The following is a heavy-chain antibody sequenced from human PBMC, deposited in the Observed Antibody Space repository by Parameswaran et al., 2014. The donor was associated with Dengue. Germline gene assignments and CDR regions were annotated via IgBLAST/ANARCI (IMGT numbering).Heavy chain of an antibody. CDR3: ARDGIDRFSGWYNFYYYMDV. V-gene: IGHV3-74*01. D-gene: IGHD6-19*01. Sequence: WIRQPPGKGLVWVSRINSDGSSTSYADSVKGRFTISRDNAKNTLYLQMNSLRAEDTAVYYCARDGIDRFSGWYNFYYYMDVWGKGTTVTVSS. J-gene: IGHJ6*03. CDR2: INSDGSST.